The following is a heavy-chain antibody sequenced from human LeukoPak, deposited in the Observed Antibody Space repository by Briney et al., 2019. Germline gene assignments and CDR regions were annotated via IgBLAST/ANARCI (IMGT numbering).Heavy chain of an antibody. CDR3: ARARLGYYDSSGKYNWFDP. J-gene: IGHJ5*02. CDR1: GGSFSGYY. V-gene: IGHV4-34*01. CDR2: INHSGST. Sequence: SETLSLTCAVYGGSFSGYYWSWIRQPPGKGLEWIGEINHSGSTNYNPSLKSRVTISVDTSKNQFSLKLSSVTAADTAVYYCARARLGYYDSSGKYNWFDPWGQGTLVTVSS. D-gene: IGHD3-22*01.